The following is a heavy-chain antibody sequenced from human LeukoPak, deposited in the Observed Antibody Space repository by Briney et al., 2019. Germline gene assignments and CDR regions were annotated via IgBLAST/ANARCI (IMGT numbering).Heavy chain of an antibody. CDR3: ARLLTGYYWFDP. V-gene: IGHV4-39*01. CDR2: ILYGGPT. CDR1: GASVIGGTYY. D-gene: IGHD3-9*01. J-gene: IGHJ5*02. Sequence: SETLSLTCSVSGASVIGGTYYEAWIRQPPGEGLGGIGNILYGGPTYYNVSLQSRVPMSVDPSENQVSLKLTSVTAADTAVYYCARLLTGYYWFDPWGRGTLVTVSS.